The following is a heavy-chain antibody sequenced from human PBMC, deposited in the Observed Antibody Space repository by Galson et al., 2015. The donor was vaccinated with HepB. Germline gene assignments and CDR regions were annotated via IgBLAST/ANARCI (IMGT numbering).Heavy chain of an antibody. CDR1: GFTFSSYG. CDR2: ISYDGSNK. D-gene: IGHD4-17*01. Sequence: SLRLSCAASGFTFSSYGMHWVRQAPGKGLEWVAVISYDGSNKYYADSVKGRFTISRDNSKNTLYLQMNSLRAEDTAVYYCAKDLATTVTTNDWFDPWGQGTLVTVSS. V-gene: IGHV3-30*18. J-gene: IGHJ5*02. CDR3: AKDLATTVTTNDWFDP.